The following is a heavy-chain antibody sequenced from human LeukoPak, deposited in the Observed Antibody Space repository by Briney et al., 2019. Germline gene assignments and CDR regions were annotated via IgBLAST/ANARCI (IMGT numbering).Heavy chain of an antibody. CDR1: GFIFSSYA. V-gene: IGHV3-23*01. Sequence: GGSLRLSCAASGFIFSSYAMSWVRQAPGKGLEWVSTISGSGGSTYYADSVKGRFTISRDNSKNTVYLQMNSLRAEDTAVYYXXXDXSXXNDVCHGDFDYWGQGTLVTVSS. D-gene: IGHD2-8*01. J-gene: IGHJ4*02. CDR3: XXDXSXXNDVCHGDFDY. CDR2: ISGSGGST.